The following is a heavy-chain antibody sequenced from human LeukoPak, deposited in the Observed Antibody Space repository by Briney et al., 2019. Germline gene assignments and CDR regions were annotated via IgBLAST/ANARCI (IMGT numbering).Heavy chain of an antibody. CDR1: GFTFSTYE. Sequence: PGGSLRLSCAASGFTFSTYEMNWVRQAPGKGLEWVSSVDGGGGSTYYADSVKGRVTISRDNSKNTLYLQMNSLRADDTAVYYCARVRWGGDCSDYWGQGTLVTVSS. J-gene: IGHJ4*02. CDR2: VDGGGGST. V-gene: IGHV3-23*01. CDR3: ARVRWGGDCSDY. D-gene: IGHD2-21*02.